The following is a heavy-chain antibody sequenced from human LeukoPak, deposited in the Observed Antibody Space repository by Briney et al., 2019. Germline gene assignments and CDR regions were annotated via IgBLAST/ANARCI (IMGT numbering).Heavy chain of an antibody. Sequence: GGSLRLSCAASRLTFSNYAMSSVRQAPGKGLEWVSGISASGGTTYYADSVKGRFTISRNNSKNTLHLQMSSLRAEDTAVYFCANSIPGLYYYYYLDVWGKGTTVTVSS. V-gene: IGHV3-23*01. J-gene: IGHJ6*03. CDR2: ISASGGTT. CDR1: RLTFSNYA. D-gene: IGHD2-2*02. CDR3: ANSIPGLYYYYYLDV.